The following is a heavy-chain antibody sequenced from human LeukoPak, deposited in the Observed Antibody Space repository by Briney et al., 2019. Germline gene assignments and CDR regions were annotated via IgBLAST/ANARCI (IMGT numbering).Heavy chain of an antibody. V-gene: IGHV4-4*02. CDR1: GGSISSNNW. CDR3: ARVMVRGTSTSRYYYYYMDV. Sequence: PSGTLSLTCAVSGGSISSNNWWSWVRQPPGKGLEWIGEIYHGGTTNYNRSLKSRVTISVDTSKNQFSLKLSSVTAADTAVYYCARVMVRGTSTSRYYYYYMDVWGKGTTVTVSS. D-gene: IGHD3-10*01. J-gene: IGHJ6*03. CDR2: IYHGGTT.